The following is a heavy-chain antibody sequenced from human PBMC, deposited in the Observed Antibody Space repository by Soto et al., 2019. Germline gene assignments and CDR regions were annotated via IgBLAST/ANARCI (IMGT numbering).Heavy chain of an antibody. CDR1: GYTFTSYD. CDR3: ASSGSGWYLY. J-gene: IGHJ4*02. CDR2: MNPNSGKT. D-gene: IGHD6-19*01. Sequence: QVQLVQSGAEVKKPGASVKVSCKASGYTFTSYDINWVRQAIGQGLEGMGWMNPNSGKTGYAKKFQGRVTKTRNTSISTAYIELSSLRSEDTAVYYCASSGSGWYLYWGQGTLVTVSS. V-gene: IGHV1-8*01.